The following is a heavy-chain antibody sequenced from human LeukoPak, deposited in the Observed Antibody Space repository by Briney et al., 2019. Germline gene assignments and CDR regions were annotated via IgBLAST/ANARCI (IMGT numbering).Heavy chain of an antibody. J-gene: IGHJ4*02. CDR1: GFTFSDYN. D-gene: IGHD3-9*01. CDR3: ARAFYDFLTGYPAYFDY. CDR2: ISSGSSSL. Sequence: GSLRLSCAASGFTFSDYNMKWVRQAPGRGLEWVSFISSGSSSLYYADSVKGRFTISRDNAKNSLYLQMNSLRAEDTAVYYCARAFYDFLTGYPAYFDYWGQGTLVTVSS. V-gene: IGHV3-48*04.